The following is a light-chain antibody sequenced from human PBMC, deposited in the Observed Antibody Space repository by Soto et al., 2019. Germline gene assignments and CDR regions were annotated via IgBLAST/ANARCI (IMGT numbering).Light chain of an antibody. Sequence: QSVLTQPPSVSAAPGQKVTISCSGSSSNIGNNYVSWYQQLPGTAPKLLIHDNNKRPSGIPDRFSGSKSGTSATLGITGLQTVDEADYYCGTWDSSLSGVVFGGGTQLTVL. CDR3: GTWDSSLSGVV. J-gene: IGLJ2*01. CDR2: DNN. CDR1: SSNIGNNY. V-gene: IGLV1-51*01.